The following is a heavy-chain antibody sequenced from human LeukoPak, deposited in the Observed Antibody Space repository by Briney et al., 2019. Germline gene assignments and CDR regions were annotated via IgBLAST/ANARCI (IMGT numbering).Heavy chain of an antibody. CDR3: ARGTAAAGNGDFQH. D-gene: IGHD6-13*01. CDR1: GGSISSYY. J-gene: IGHJ1*01. CDR2: IYYSGST. Sequence: SETLSLTCTVSGGSISSYYWSWIRQPPGKGLEWIGYIYYSGSTNYNPSLKSRVTISVDTSKNQFSLKLSSVTAADTAVYYCARGTAAAGNGDFQHWGQGTLVTVSS. V-gene: IGHV4-59*01.